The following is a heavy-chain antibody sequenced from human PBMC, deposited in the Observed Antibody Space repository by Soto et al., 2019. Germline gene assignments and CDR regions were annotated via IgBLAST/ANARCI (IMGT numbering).Heavy chain of an antibody. CDR2: IKQDGSEK. V-gene: IGHV3-7*03. CDR3: ARERGDPDTAVVDPSGYWYFDL. J-gene: IGHJ2*01. CDR1: GFTFSSYW. Sequence: GGSLRLSCAASGFTFSSYWMSWVRQAPGKGLEWVANIKQDGSEKYYVDSVKGRFTISRDNAKNSLYLQMGSLRVEDTAVYYCARERGDPDTAVVDPSGYWYFDLWGRGTLVTVSS. D-gene: IGHD5-18*01.